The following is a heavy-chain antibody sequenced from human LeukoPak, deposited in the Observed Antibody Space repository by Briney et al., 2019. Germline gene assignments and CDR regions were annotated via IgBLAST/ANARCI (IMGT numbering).Heavy chain of an antibody. CDR3: ARGVGYSYGSDY. V-gene: IGHV4-34*01. D-gene: IGHD5-18*01. CDR1: GGSFSGYY. J-gene: IGHJ4*02. CDR2: INHSGST. Sequence: SETLSLTCAASGGSFSGYYWSWIRQPPGKGLEWIGEINHSGSTNYNPSLKSRVTISVDTSKNQFSLKLSSVTAADTAVYYCARGVGYSYGSDYWGQGTLVTVSS.